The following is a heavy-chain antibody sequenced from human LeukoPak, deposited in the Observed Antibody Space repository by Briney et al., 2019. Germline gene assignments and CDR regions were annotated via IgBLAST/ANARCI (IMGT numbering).Heavy chain of an antibody. Sequence: SETLSLTCTVSGGSISSYYWSWIRQPPGKGLEWIGYIYYSGSTNYNPSLKSRVTISVDTSKNQFSLKLSSVTAADTAVYYCARGGGLRYFDWLSNNWFDPWGQGTLVTVSS. J-gene: IGHJ5*02. CDR3: ARGGGLRYFDWLSNNWFDP. CDR2: IYYSGST. D-gene: IGHD3-9*01. V-gene: IGHV4-59*01. CDR1: GGSISSYY.